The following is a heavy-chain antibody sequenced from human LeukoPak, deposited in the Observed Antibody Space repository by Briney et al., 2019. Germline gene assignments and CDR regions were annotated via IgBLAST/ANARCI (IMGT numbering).Heavy chain of an antibody. J-gene: IGHJ4*02. Sequence: ASETLSLTCTVSGGSISSYYWSWIRQPAGKGLAWIGRIYTSGSTNYNPSLKCRVTMSGDTSKNQFSLKLSSVTAADTAVYYCAREGCSSTSCQYYFDYWGQGTLVPGSS. CDR1: GGSISSYY. V-gene: IGHV4-4*07. CDR2: IYTSGST. D-gene: IGHD2-2*01. CDR3: AREGCSSTSCQYYFDY.